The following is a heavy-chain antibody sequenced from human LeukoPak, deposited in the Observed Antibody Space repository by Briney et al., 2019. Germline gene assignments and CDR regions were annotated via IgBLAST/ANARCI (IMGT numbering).Heavy chain of an antibody. CDR3: ATFDKAYDYVWGSYRPPLRY. J-gene: IGHJ4*02. CDR2: IISSSSYI. D-gene: IGHD3-16*02. CDR1: GFTFSSYS. V-gene: IGHV3-21*01. Sequence: GGSLRLSCAASGFTFSSYSMNWVRQAPGKGLEWVSSIISSSSYIYYADSVKGRFTISRDNAKNSLYLQMNSLRAEDTAVYYCATFDKAYDYVWGSYRPPLRYWGQGTLVTVSS.